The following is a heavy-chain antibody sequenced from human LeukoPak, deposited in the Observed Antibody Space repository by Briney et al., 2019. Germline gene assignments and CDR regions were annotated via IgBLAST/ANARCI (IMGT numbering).Heavy chain of an antibody. J-gene: IGHJ4*02. V-gene: IGHV4-59*01. D-gene: IGHD5-24*01. CDR1: GGSISSYY. CDR3: ARARSAFNYPLYFDY. Sequence: SETLSLTCTVSGGSISSYYGSWIRQPPGKGLEWIGYIYYTGSTNYNPSPKSRVTISLDASKNHFSLKLSSLTAADTAVYYCARARSAFNYPLYFDYWGQGALVTVSS. CDR2: IYYTGST.